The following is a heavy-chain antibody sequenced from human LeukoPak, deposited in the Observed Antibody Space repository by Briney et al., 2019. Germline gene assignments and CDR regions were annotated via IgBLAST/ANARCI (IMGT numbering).Heavy chain of an antibody. V-gene: IGHV3-30*04. CDR3: ARELLRVARTNDY. CDR2: ISYDGSNK. Sequence: GRSLRLSCAASGFTFSSYAMHWVRPAPGKGLEWVAVISYDGSNKYYADSVKGRFTISRDNDKNLMYLQMNSLRAEDTAVYYCARELLRVARTNDYWGQGTLVTVSS. J-gene: IGHJ4*02. D-gene: IGHD1-26*01. CDR1: GFTFSSYA.